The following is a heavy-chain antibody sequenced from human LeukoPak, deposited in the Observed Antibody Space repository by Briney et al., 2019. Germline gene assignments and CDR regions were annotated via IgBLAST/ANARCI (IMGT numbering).Heavy chain of an antibody. V-gene: IGHV3-23*01. CDR3: AKLDWSSYYYDSSGYYF. D-gene: IGHD3-22*01. CDR2: ISGSGGST. J-gene: IGHJ3*01. CDR1: GFTFSSYW. Sequence: PAGGSLRLSCAASGFTFSSYWMSWVRQAPGKGLEWVSAISGSGGSTYYADSVKGRFTISRDNSKNTLYLQMNSLRAEDTAVYYCAKLDWSSYYYDSSGYYFWGQGTMVTVSS.